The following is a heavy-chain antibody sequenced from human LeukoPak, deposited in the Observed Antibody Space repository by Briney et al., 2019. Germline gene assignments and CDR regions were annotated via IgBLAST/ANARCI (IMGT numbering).Heavy chain of an antibody. V-gene: IGHV4-59*01. CDR1: GGSISSYY. CDR3: ARAIAVAGITYYFDY. Sequence: PSETLSLACTVSGGSISSYYWSWIRQPPGKGLEWIGYIYYSGSTNYNPSLKSRVTKSVDTSKNQFSLKLSSVTAADTAVYYCARAIAVAGITYYFDYWGQGTLVTVSS. D-gene: IGHD6-19*01. CDR2: IYYSGST. J-gene: IGHJ4*02.